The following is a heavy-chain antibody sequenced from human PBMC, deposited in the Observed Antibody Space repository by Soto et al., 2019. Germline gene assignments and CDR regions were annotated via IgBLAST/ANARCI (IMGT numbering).Heavy chain of an antibody. CDR1: GFTFSSSW. CDR2: ISTDGTTT. D-gene: IGHD6-6*01. J-gene: IGHJ4*02. V-gene: IGHV3-74*01. Sequence: EVQAVESGGDLVQPGGSLRLSCAASGFTFSSSWMFWLRQAQEKGLVWISRISTDGTTTHYADSVKGRFTISRDNANNTVYLQMNSLRAEDTAVYYCARDLGSSPGYWGQGTLVAVS. CDR3: ARDLGSSPGY.